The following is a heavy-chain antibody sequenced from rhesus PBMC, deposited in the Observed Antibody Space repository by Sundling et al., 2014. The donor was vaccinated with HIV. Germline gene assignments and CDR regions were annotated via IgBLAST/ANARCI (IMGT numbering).Heavy chain of an antibody. D-gene: IGHD1-26*01. Sequence: QVQLQESGPGLVKPSETLSLTCAVSGGSFSSNHWSWIRQPPGKGLEWIGRISGSGGITDYNPSLKSRVTISTDTSKNQFSLKLSSVTAADTAVYYCARWRGGITDFDYWGQGVLVTVSS. V-gene: IGHV4-173*01. CDR3: ARWRGGITDFDY. CDR2: ISGSGGIT. J-gene: IGHJ4*01. CDR1: GGSFSSNH.